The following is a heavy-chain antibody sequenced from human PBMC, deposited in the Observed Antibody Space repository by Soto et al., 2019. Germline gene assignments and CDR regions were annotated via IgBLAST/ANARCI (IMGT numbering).Heavy chain of an antibody. D-gene: IGHD3-22*01. CDR2: ISAYNGNT. V-gene: IGHV1-18*01. CDR1: GYTFTSYG. J-gene: IGHJ4*02. Sequence: ASVKVSCKASGYTFTSYGISWVRQAPGQGLEWMGWISAYNGNTNYAQKLQGRVTMTTDTSTSTAYMELRSLRSDDTAVYYCARDRIYYDSSGLLRIRYFDYWGQGTLVTVSS. CDR3: ARDRIYYDSSGLLRIRYFDY.